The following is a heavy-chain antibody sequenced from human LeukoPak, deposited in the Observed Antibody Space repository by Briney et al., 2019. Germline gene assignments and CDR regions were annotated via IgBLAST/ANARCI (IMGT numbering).Heavy chain of an antibody. Sequence: SETLSLTRAVSGYSISSGYYWGWIRQPPGKGLEWIGSIYHSGSTYYNPSLKSRVTISVDTSKNQFPLKLSSVTAADTAVYYCARREDCSGGSCYEVYWFDPWGQGTLVTVSS. CDR1: GYSISSGYY. D-gene: IGHD2-15*01. V-gene: IGHV4-38-2*01. J-gene: IGHJ5*02. CDR3: ARREDCSGGSCYEVYWFDP. CDR2: IYHSGST.